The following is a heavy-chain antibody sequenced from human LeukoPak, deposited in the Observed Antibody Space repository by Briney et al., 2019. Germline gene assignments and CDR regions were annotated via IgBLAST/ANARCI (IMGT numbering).Heavy chain of an antibody. CDR3: ARYSSSWPRYNWFDP. V-gene: IGHV4-59*12. CDR1: GGSINSYY. D-gene: IGHD6-13*01. Sequence: SETLSLTCTVSGGSINSYYWSWIRQPPGKGLEWLGYIYYSGSTNYNPSLKSRVTMSVDTSKNQFSLKLSSVTAADTAVYYCARYSSSWPRYNWFDPRGQGTLVTVSS. J-gene: IGHJ5*02. CDR2: IYYSGST.